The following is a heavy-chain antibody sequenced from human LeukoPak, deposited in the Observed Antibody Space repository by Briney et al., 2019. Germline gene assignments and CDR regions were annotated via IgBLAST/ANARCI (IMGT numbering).Heavy chain of an antibody. Sequence: SEKVSCKASGGSFSSYSISWVRQGPGQRLEWMGRIIASLYIAKYAQKFHARVTITADKSTSTAYIELSSLTDEDTAVYYCARGRGYCSSSSCYYYYLYVMDVWREGTTVSVSS. V-gene: IGHV1-69*02. CDR3: ARGRGYCSSSSCYYYYLYVMDV. CDR2: IIASLYIA. CDR1: GGSFSSYS. J-gene: IGHJ6*04. D-gene: IGHD2-2*01.